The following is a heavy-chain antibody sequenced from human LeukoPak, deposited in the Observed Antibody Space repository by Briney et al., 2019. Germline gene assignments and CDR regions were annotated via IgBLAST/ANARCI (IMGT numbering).Heavy chain of an antibody. D-gene: IGHD6-13*01. Sequence: SETLSLTCTVSGGSISNNNYYWGWIRQPPGKGLEWIASIYYSGSTYSNPSLKSRVTISVGTPKNQFSLKLSSVTAADTAVYFCARTAVEQQLAYFDYWGQGTLVTVSS. CDR1: GGSISNNNYY. V-gene: IGHV4-39*01. J-gene: IGHJ4*02. CDR3: ARTAVEQQLAYFDY. CDR2: IYYSGST.